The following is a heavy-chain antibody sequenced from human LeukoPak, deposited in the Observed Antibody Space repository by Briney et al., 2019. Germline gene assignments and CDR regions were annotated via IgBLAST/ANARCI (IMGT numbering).Heavy chain of an antibody. CDR3: AREEGYIYGLLDF. V-gene: IGHV3-33*01. D-gene: IGHD5-18*01. CDR1: GFTFSSYG. Sequence: GGSLRLSCAASGFTFSSYGMHWVRQAPGKGLEWVAVIWYDGSNKYYADSVKGRFTISRDNSKNTLYLQVNSLRADDTAVYYCAREEGYIYGLLDFWGQGVLVTVSS. J-gene: IGHJ4*02. CDR2: IWYDGSNK.